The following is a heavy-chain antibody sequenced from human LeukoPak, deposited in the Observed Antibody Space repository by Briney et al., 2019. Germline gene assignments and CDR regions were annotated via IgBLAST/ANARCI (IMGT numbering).Heavy chain of an antibody. Sequence: GGSLRLSCAASGFTFSSYSMNWVRQAPGKGLEWVSYISSSSSTIYYADSVKGRFTISRDNAKNSLYLQMNSLRAEDMALYYGAKDMRSYVGYYDSSGYDYWGQGTLVTVSS. V-gene: IGHV3-48*04. J-gene: IGHJ4*02. CDR2: ISSSSSTI. D-gene: IGHD3-22*01. CDR1: GFTFSSYS. CDR3: AKDMRSYVGYYDSSGYDY.